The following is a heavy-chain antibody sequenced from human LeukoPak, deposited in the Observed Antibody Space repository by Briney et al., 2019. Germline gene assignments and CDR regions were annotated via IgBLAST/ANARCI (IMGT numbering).Heavy chain of an antibody. CDR3: ARVLTYSSSWYPFWFDP. Sequence: PSETLSLTCAVYGGSFSGYYWSWIRQPPGKGLGWIAEINHSGSTNYNPSLKSRISISVDTSKNQFSLKLSSVTAADTAVYYCARVLTYSSSWYPFWFDPWGEGTLVTVSS. CDR1: GGSFSGYY. CDR2: INHSGST. V-gene: IGHV4-34*01. J-gene: IGHJ5*02. D-gene: IGHD6-13*01.